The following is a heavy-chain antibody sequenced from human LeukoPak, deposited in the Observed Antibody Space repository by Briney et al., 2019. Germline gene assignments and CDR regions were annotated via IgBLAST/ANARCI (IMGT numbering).Heavy chain of an antibody. Sequence: GGSLRLSCAASGFIFRSYTIHWVRRAPGKGLEWVSSISGNTTYINYADSVKGRFTISRDNAQNSLYLQMNSLRAEDTAVYYCARDYKTSIAARPGVFNYFDYWGQGTLVTVSS. CDR2: ISGNTTYI. V-gene: IGHV3-21*01. CDR1: GFIFRSYT. CDR3: ARDYKTSIAARPGVFNYFDY. D-gene: IGHD6-6*01. J-gene: IGHJ4*02.